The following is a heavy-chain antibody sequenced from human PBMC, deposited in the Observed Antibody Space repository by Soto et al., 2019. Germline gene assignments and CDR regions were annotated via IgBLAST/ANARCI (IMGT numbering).Heavy chain of an antibody. CDR1: GVTISSYC. Sequence: PGGSLRLSCAASGVTISSYCKHCIRQVPGKGLVWVSRISGDGSTTSYADSVRGRFTISRDNAKNTLYLQMNSLRAEDTALYSCARGSTVAAILFDYWGQGTLVTVSS. V-gene: IGHV3-74*01. D-gene: IGHD2-15*01. CDR2: ISGDGSTT. J-gene: IGHJ4*02. CDR3: ARGSTVAAILFDY.